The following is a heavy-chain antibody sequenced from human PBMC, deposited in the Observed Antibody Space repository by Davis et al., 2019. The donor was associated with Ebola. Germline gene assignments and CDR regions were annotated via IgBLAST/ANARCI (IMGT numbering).Heavy chain of an antibody. CDR3: ARDPQRWLQFKYYYYYGMDV. CDR2: INPSGGST. D-gene: IGHD5-24*01. CDR1: GYTFTSYY. V-gene: IGHV1-46*01. Sequence: ASVKVSCKASGYTFTSYYMHWVRQAPGQGLEWMGIINPSGGSTSYAQKFQGRVTMTRDTSTSTVYMELSSLRSEDTAVYYCARDPQRWLQFKYYYYYGMDVWGQGTTVTVSS. J-gene: IGHJ6*02.